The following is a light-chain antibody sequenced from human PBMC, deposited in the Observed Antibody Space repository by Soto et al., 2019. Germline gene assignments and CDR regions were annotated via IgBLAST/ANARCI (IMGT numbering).Light chain of an antibody. V-gene: IGKV3-15*01. Sequence: EIVMTQSPATLSVSPGERATLSCRASQSVSSNLAWYQQKPGQAPRLLLYGASTRATGIPARFSGSGSGTEFTLTISSLQSEDFAVHYCQQYNNWPRTFGQGTKLEIK. CDR1: QSVSSN. CDR2: GAS. CDR3: QQYNNWPRT. J-gene: IGKJ2*01.